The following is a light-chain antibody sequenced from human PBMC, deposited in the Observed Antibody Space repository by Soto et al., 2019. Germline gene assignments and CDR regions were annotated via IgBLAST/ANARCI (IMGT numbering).Light chain of an antibody. CDR3: HQYNLYSIT. CDR1: QSISYC. Sequence: DVQMTQSPSTLSASVGDRVTITCRASQSISYCLAWYQQKPGKAPTVLIYKASTLESGVPSRFSGTGSGTEFTLTISSLQPDDFAPYYCHQYNLYSITFGGGTKVEMK. V-gene: IGKV1-5*03. CDR2: KAS. J-gene: IGKJ4*01.